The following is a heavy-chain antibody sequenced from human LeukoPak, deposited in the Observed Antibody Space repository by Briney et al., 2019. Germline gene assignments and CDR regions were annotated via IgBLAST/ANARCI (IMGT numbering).Heavy chain of an antibody. D-gene: IGHD1-26*01. CDR3: ARSGSYFAFDY. J-gene: IGHJ4*02. CDR2: ISGNSGSI. Sequence: TGGSLRLSCAASGFTFDDYAMHWVRQAPGKGLEWVSGISGNSGSIGYADSVKGRFTISRDNAKNSLYLQMNSLRAEDTALYYCARSGSYFAFDYWGQGTLVTVSS. CDR1: GFTFDDYA. V-gene: IGHV3-9*01.